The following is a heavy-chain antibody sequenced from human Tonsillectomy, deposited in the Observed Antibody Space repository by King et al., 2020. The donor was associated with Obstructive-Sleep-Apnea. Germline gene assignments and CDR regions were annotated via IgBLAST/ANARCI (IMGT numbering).Heavy chain of an antibody. CDR3: ASDAFDI. J-gene: IGHJ3*02. Sequence: VQLVESGSEVKKPGASVKVSCKASGYTFTSYYMHGARQAPGQGLEWVGIINPSGGSTSYAQKFQGRVTMTRDTSTSTVYMELSSLRSEDTAVYYCASDAFDIWGQGTMVTVSS. CDR2: INPSGGST. V-gene: IGHV1-46*03. CDR1: GYTFTSYY.